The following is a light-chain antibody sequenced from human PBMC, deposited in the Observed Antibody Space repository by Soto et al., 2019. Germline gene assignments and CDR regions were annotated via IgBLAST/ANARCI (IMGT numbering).Light chain of an antibody. CDR1: SSDVGGYHY. Sequence: QSALAQPASVSGSPGQSITISCTRTSSDVGGYHYVSWYQHRPGRVPKLIIYEVTNRASGVTNRFSASKSGNTASLTISGLLADDEADYYCTSYTSSGTLVFGGGTKLTVL. CDR2: EVT. V-gene: IGLV2-14*01. J-gene: IGLJ3*02. CDR3: TSYTSSGTLV.